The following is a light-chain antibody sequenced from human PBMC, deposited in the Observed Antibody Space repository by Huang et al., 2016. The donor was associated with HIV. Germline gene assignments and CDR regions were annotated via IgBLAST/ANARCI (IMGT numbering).Light chain of an antibody. CDR3: LQVYNYPWT. V-gene: IGKV1-6*01. J-gene: IGKJ1*01. Sequence: AIQMTQSPSSLSASVGDRVTITCRASQGIRNDLGMFQQKPGNSPKLLIYAASSLQIGVPSRFSGSGSGTNFTLIISSLQPEDFATYYCLQVYNYPWTFGQGTKVEIK. CDR1: QGIRND. CDR2: AAS.